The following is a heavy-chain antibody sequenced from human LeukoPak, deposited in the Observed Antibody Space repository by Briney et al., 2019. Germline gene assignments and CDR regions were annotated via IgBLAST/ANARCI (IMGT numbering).Heavy chain of an antibody. CDR3: ARDSRSAVAGKRNPFQH. V-gene: IGHV3-30-3*01. CDR1: GFTFSSYA. Sequence: PGGSLRLSCAASGFTFSSYAMHWVRQAPGKGLEWVAVISYDGSNKYYADSVKGRFTISRDNSKNTLYLQMNSLRAEDTAVYYCARDSRSAVAGKRNPFQHWGQGTLVTVSS. CDR2: ISYDGSNK. J-gene: IGHJ1*01. D-gene: IGHD6-19*01.